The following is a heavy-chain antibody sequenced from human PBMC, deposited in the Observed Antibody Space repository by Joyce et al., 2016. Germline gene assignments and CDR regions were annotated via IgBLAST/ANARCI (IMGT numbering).Heavy chain of an antibody. CDR3: ARGYSYGFDY. Sequence: EVQLVEYGGGLVQPGGSLRLSCAASGFIFNAYGMHWVRQAPGKGLEWVSAIGTAGDSYYPGSVRGRFTISREKAKNSLYLQMNSLTAGDTAVYYCARGYSYGFDYWGQGALVTVSS. D-gene: IGHD5-18*01. CDR1: GFIFNAYG. J-gene: IGHJ4*02. CDR2: IGTAGDS. V-gene: IGHV3-13*01.